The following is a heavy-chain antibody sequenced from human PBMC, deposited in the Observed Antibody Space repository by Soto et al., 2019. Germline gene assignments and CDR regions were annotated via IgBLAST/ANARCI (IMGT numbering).Heavy chain of an antibody. V-gene: IGHV1-69*13. D-gene: IGHD2-8*01. CDR3: ARERLLGYCTNGVCGFFDY. J-gene: IGHJ4*02. CDR1: GGTFSSYA. CDR2: IIPIFGTA. Sequence: ASVKVSCKASGGTFSSYAISWVRQAPGQGLEWMGGIIPIFGTANYAQKFQGRVAITADESTSTAYMELSSLRSEDTAVYYCARERLLGYCTNGVCGFFDYWGQGTLVTVSS.